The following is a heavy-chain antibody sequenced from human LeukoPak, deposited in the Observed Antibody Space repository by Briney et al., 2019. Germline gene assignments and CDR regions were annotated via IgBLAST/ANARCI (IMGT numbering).Heavy chain of an antibody. J-gene: IGHJ4*02. V-gene: IGHV3-23*01. CDR3: AKAGVRGVITGPLDY. Sequence: GGSLRLSCAASGFTFSSYAMSWVRQAPGKGLEWVSAIGGSGGSTYYADSVKGRFTISRDNSKNTLYLQMNSLRAEDTAVYYCAKAGVRGVITGPLDYWGQGTLVTVSS. CDR1: GFTFSSYA. CDR2: IGGSGGST. D-gene: IGHD3-10*01.